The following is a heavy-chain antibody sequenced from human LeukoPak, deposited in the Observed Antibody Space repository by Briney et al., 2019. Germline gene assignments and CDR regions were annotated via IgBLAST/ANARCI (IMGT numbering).Heavy chain of an antibody. V-gene: IGHV4-4*02. J-gene: IGHJ5*02. Sequence: TSETLSLTCAVSGGSISSSNWWSWVRQPPGKGLEWIGEIYHSGSTNYNPSLKSRVTISVDTSKNQFSLKLSSVTAADTAVYYCAREGSSVSNWFDPWGQGTLVTVSS. CDR2: IYHSGST. CDR3: AREGSSVSNWFDP. CDR1: GGSISSSNW. D-gene: IGHD6-25*01.